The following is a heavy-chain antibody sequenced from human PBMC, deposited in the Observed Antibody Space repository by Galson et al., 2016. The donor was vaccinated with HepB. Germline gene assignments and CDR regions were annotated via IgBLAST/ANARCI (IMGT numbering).Heavy chain of an antibody. D-gene: IGHD4-23*01. V-gene: IGHV3-13*05. CDR1: GFSFSNYD. Sequence: SLRLSCAASGFSFSNYDIHWVRQVTGTGLEWVSAISSAGEPHYAASVRGRITISRENAKDSVYLQMNGLRAEDTAVYFCARDKDGGYDYWGQGTLVTVSS. J-gene: IGHJ4*02. CDR3: ARDKDGGYDY. CDR2: ISSAGEP.